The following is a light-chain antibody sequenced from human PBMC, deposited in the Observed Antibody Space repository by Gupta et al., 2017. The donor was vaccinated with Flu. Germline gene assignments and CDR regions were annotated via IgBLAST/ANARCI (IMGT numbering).Light chain of an antibody. CDR2: EVS. Sequence: QSALTPPASVSGSPGQSRNISSIGTISDVGGYNYVSWYQQQPGKAPKLMIYEVSNRPSGVSIRFSGSKSDNTASLTISGLQAEDEADYYCSSYTGSNTHVFGTGTKVTVL. CDR3: SSYTGSNTHV. CDR1: ISDVGGYNY. J-gene: IGLJ1*01. V-gene: IGLV2-14*01.